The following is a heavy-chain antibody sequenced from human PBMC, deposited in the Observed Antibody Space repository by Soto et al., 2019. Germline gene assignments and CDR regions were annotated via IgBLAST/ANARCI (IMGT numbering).Heavy chain of an antibody. CDR2: ISYDGSDK. D-gene: IGHD6-13*01. Sequence: QVQLVESGGGVVQPGRSLRLSCAASGFTFSSYAMHWVRQAPGKGLEWVAVISYDGSDKYYADSVKGRFTISRDYSKNTLYLQMNSLRAEDTAVYYCASSEAAAGMEFPIPTGFDPWGQGTLVTVSS. V-gene: IGHV3-30-3*01. CDR3: ASSEAAAGMEFPIPTGFDP. CDR1: GFTFSSYA. J-gene: IGHJ5*02.